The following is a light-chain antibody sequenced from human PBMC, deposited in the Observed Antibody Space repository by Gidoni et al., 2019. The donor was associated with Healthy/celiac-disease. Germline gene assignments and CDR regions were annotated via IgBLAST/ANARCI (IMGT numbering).Light chain of an antibody. CDR2: GNS. CDR1: SSNIGAGYD. V-gene: IGLV1-40*01. CDR3: QSYDSSLRGV. Sequence: QSVLTQPPSVSGAPGQRVTISCTGSSSNIGAGYDVHWYQQLPGTAPKLLIYGNSIRPSGVPDRFSGSKSGTSASLAITGLQAEDEADYYCQSYDSSLRGVFGGGTKLTVL. J-gene: IGLJ3*02.